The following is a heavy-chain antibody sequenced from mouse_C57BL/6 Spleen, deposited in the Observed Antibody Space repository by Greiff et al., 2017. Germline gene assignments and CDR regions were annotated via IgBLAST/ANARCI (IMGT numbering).Heavy chain of an antibody. V-gene: IGHV6-3*01. Sequence: EVQGVESGGGLVQPVGSMNLSCVASGFTFSNYWMNWVRQSPEKGLEWVAQIRLKSDNYATHYAESVKGRFTISRDDSKSSVYLQMNNLRAEDTGIYYCTNWFAYWGQGTLVTVSA. CDR2: IRLKSDNYAT. CDR1: GFTFSNYW. CDR3: TNWFAY. J-gene: IGHJ3*01.